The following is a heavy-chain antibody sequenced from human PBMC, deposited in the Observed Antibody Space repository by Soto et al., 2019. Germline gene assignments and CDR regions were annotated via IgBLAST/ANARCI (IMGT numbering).Heavy chain of an antibody. CDR3: ARSQGHYDSWSGYYSYYYYGMDV. J-gene: IGHJ6*02. D-gene: IGHD3-3*01. CDR1: GGTFSSYA. Sequence: SVKVSCKASGGTFSSYAISWVRQAPGQGLERMGGITPIFGTANYAQQFQGRVTITADESTSTAYMELSSLRSEDTAVYYCARSQGHYDSWSGYYSYYYYGMDVWGQGTTVTVSS. V-gene: IGHV1-69*13. CDR2: ITPIFGTA.